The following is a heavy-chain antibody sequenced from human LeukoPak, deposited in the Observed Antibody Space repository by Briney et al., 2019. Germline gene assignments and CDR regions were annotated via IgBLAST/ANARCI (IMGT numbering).Heavy chain of an antibody. V-gene: IGHV4-4*07. D-gene: IGHD3-22*01. J-gene: IGHJ6*03. CDR2: IHTSGTT. CDR1: RDSMTSYY. Sequence: SETLSLTCTVSRDSMTSYYWSWVRQPAGEGLEWIGRIHTSGTTYYNPSLKSAVTLSLDTSNNQLSLRLSSVTAADTAVYYCARSTGFYTTYYMDVWGKGTTVTVSS. CDR3: ARSTGFYTTYYMDV.